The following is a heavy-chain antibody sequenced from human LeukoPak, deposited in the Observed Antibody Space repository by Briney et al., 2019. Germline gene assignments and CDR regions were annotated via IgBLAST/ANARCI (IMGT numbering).Heavy chain of an antibody. CDR3: ARDRGGTDDFWSGYYTGYFDY. CDR1: GFTFSNYA. CDR2: ISDGGGTT. J-gene: IGHJ4*02. Sequence: GGSLRLSCEGSGFTFSNYAMNWVRQAPGKGLEWVSTISDGGGTTYYADSVEGRFTISRDNSKNTVYLQMDRVRVEDTAVFYCARDRGGTDDFWSGYYTGYFDYWGQGTLVTVSS. V-gene: IGHV3-23*01. D-gene: IGHD3-3*01.